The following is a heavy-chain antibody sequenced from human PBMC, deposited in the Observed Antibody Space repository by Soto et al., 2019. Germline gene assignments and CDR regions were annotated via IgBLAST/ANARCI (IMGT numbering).Heavy chain of an antibody. CDR3: ARAVAVPADFDY. CDR1: GYTFTGYA. J-gene: IGHJ4*02. Sequence: QVQLVQSGAEEKKPGASVKVSCKASGYTFTGYAMHWVRQASGQRLEWMGWINAGNGNTKYSQKFQGRVTITRDTSAGAAYMELSSLSSEDTAVYYCARAVAVPADFDYWGQGTLVTVSS. D-gene: IGHD6-19*01. V-gene: IGHV1-3*05. CDR2: INAGNGNT.